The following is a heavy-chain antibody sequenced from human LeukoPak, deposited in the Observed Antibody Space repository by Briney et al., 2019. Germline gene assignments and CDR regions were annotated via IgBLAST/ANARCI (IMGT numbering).Heavy chain of an antibody. CDR1: GFTFNNYA. CDR2: VSGSGGAT. V-gene: IGHV3-23*01. J-gene: IGHJ6*03. D-gene: IGHD1-1*01. Sequence: GGALRLSCAASGFTFNNYAMSWVRQAPGMGLDWLSYVSGSGGATYYAASVKGRFTISRDNSKNTVYLQMGSLRAEDTAVYYCAKNRGGTYKYSMDVWGNGTTVTVSS. CDR3: AKNRGGTYKYSMDV.